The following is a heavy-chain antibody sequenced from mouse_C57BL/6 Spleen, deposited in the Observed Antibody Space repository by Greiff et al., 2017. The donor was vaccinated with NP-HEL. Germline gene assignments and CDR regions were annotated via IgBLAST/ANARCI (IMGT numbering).Heavy chain of an antibody. CDR2: IYPGSGNT. J-gene: IGHJ3*01. V-gene: IGHV1-66*01. Sequence: QVQLKESGPELVKPGASVKISCKASGYSFTSYYIHWVKQRPGQGLEWIGWIYPGSGNTKYNEKFKGKATLTADTSSSTAYMQLSSLTSEDSAVYYCASPSYGSFFAYWGQGTLVTVSA. CDR3: ASPSYGSFFAY. D-gene: IGHD1-1*01. CDR1: GYSFTSYY.